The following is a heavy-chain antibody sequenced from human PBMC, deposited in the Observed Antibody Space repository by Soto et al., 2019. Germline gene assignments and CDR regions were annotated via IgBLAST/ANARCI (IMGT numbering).Heavy chain of an antibody. CDR1: GGTFSSYA. V-gene: IGHV1-69*12. Sequence: QVQLVQSGAEVKKPGSSVKVSCKASGGTFSSYAISWVRQAPGQGLEWMGGIIAIFGTADYAQKFQGRVTITAVESTSTAYLELSSLRSEDTAVYYCAKPQSIQDYYYGMDVWGQGTTVTVSS. J-gene: IGHJ6*02. CDR3: AKPQSIQDYYYGMDV. CDR2: IIAIFGTA. D-gene: IGHD6-6*01.